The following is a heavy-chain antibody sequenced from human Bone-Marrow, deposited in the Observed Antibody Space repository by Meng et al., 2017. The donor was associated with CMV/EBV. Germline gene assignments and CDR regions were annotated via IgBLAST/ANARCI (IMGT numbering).Heavy chain of an antibody. Sequence: SSSHRWSWIRQHPGKGLEWIGYIYYSGSTYYNPSLKSRVTISVDTSKNQFSLKLGSVTAADTAVYYCARGECCSSTSCSEYNWFDPWGQGTLVTVSS. V-gene: IGHV4-31*02. CDR2: IYYSGST. J-gene: IGHJ5*02. CDR3: ARGECCSSTSCSEYNWFDP. D-gene: IGHD2-2*01. CDR1: SSSHR.